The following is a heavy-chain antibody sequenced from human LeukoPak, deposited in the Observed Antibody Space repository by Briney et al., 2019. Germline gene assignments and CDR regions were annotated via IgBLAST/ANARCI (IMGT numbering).Heavy chain of an antibody. CDR2: INHSGST. Sequence: SETLSLTCAVYGGSFSGYYWSWIRQPPGKGLEWTGVINHSGSTNYNPSLKSRVTISVDTSKNQFSLKLSSVTAADTAVYYCARKEANYYDSSGYYYDNWFDPWGQGTLVTVSS. CDR1: GGSFSGYY. D-gene: IGHD3-22*01. J-gene: IGHJ5*02. CDR3: ARKEANYYDSSGYYYDNWFDP. V-gene: IGHV4-34*01.